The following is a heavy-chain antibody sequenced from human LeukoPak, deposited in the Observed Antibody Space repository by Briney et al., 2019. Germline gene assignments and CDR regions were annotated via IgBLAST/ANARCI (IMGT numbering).Heavy chain of an antibody. J-gene: IGHJ3*02. CDR3: ARETESRPSLDAFDI. CDR1: GGTFSSYA. V-gene: IGHV1-69*06. Sequence: SVKVSCKASGGTFSSYAISWVRQAPGQGLEWMGGIIPTFGTANYAQKFQGRVTITADKSTSTAYMELSSLRSEDTAVYYCARETESRPSLDAFDIWGQGTMVTVSS. D-gene: IGHD1-14*01. CDR2: IIPTFGTA.